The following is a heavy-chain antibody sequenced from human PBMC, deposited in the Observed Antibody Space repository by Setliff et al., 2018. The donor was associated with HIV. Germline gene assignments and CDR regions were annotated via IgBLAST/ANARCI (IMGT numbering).Heavy chain of an antibody. D-gene: IGHD2-15*01. CDR1: GASISTPNYY. Sequence: SETLSLTCTVSGASISTPNYYWSWIRQHPGKGLEFIGCIYDSGSSHYNPSLKSRVVISLDTSKNQFSLRLSSVTAADTAVYYCARGLVVAATMYYFDYWGQGTLVTVSS. CDR3: ARGLVVAATMYYFDY. J-gene: IGHJ4*02. V-gene: IGHV4-31*03. CDR2: IYDSGSS.